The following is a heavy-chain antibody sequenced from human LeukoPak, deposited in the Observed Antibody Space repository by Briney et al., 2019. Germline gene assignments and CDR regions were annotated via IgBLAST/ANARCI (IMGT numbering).Heavy chain of an antibody. CDR3: ARDNLAPYWYFDL. D-gene: IGHD1-14*01. CDR2: ISSSGSTI. Sequence: PGGSLRLSCAASGFTFSDYYMSWIRQAPGKGLEWVSYISSSGSTIYYADSVKGRFTISRDNAKSSLYLQMTSLRDDDTAVYYCARDNLAPYWYFDLWGRGTLVTVSS. J-gene: IGHJ2*01. V-gene: IGHV3-11*04. CDR1: GFTFSDYY.